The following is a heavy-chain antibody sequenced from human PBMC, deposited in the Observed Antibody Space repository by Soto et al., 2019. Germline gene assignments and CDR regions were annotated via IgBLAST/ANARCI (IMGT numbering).Heavy chain of an antibody. CDR3: AKDLWDTVMVMSRLTFDY. CDR1: GFMFSSNA. D-gene: IGHD5-18*01. CDR2: ISGSGDST. J-gene: IGHJ4*02. Sequence: GGSLRLSCAASGFMFSSNAMSWVRQAPGKGLEWVSTISGSGDSTYHADSVKGRFTISRDNSKNTLYLQMNGLRAEDTAVYYCAKDLWDTVMVMSRLTFDYWGQGTLVTVSS. V-gene: IGHV3-23*01.